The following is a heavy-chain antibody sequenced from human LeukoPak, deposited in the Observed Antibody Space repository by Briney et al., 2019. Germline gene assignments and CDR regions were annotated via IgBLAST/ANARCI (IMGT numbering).Heavy chain of an antibody. CDR3: ARLRSSSWYTVDY. V-gene: IGHV5-51*01. CDR2: IYPDDSDT. Sequence: GESLKISCKGCGYTFPYYWIAWVRQMPGKGLEWMGIIYPDDSDTRYSPSFQGLVTISADKSITTAYLQWSSLKASDTAMYYCARLRSSSWYTVDYWGQGTLVTVSS. CDR1: GYTFPYYW. D-gene: IGHD6-13*01. J-gene: IGHJ4*02.